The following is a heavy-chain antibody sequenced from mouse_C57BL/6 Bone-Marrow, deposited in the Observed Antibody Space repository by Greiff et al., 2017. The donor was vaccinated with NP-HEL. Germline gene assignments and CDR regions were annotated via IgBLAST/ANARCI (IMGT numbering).Heavy chain of an antibody. V-gene: IGHV1-50*01. J-gene: IGHJ2*01. D-gene: IGHD1-1*01. CDR3: ASYYYGSSYEGY. CDR1: GYTFTSYW. Sequence: QVQLKQPGAELVKPGASVKLSCKASGYTFTSYWMQWVKQRPGQGLEWIGEIDPSDSYTNYNQKFKGKATLTVDTSSSTAYMQLSSLTSEDSAVYYCASYYYGSSYEGYWGQGTTLTVSS. CDR2: IDPSDSYT.